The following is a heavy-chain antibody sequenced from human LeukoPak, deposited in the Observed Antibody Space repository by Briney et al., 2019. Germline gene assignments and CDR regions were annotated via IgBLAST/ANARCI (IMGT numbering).Heavy chain of an antibody. Sequence: GASVKVSCKVSGYTLTELSMRWVQQAPGKGLEWRGGFAPEDGETIYAQKFQGRVTMTEDPSTDTAYMELSSLRSEDTAVYYCATAIPAANAHYGDYDQRLYYWGQGTLVTVSS. J-gene: IGHJ4*02. V-gene: IGHV1-24*01. CDR1: GYTLTELS. CDR2: FAPEDGET. D-gene: IGHD4-17*01. CDR3: ATAIPAANAHYGDYDQRLYY.